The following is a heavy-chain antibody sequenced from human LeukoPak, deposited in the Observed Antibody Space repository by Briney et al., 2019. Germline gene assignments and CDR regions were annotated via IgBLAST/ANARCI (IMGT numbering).Heavy chain of an antibody. CDR3: ARDRAYYYGSGDVGY. Sequence: PGGSLRLSCAASRFTFSSYSMNWVRQAPGKGLEWVSSISSSGSYIYYADSVKGRFTISRDNAKNSLYLQMNSLRAEDTAVYYCARDRAYYYGSGDVGYWGQGTLVIVSS. J-gene: IGHJ4*02. CDR2: ISSSGSYI. D-gene: IGHD3-10*01. V-gene: IGHV3-21*01. CDR1: RFTFSSYS.